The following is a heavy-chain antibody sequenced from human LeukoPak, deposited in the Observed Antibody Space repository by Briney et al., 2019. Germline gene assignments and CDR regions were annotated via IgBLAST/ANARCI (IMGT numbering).Heavy chain of an antibody. J-gene: IGHJ5*02. D-gene: IGHD4-23*01. Sequence: ASVKVSCKASGGTFSSYAISWVRQAPGQGLEWMGRIIPILGIANYAQKFQGRVTITADKSTSTAYMELSSLRSEDTAAYYCARGVDGGNSDWFDPWGQGTLVTVSS. CDR3: ARGVDGGNSDWFDP. V-gene: IGHV1-69*04. CDR1: GGTFSSYA. CDR2: IIPILGIA.